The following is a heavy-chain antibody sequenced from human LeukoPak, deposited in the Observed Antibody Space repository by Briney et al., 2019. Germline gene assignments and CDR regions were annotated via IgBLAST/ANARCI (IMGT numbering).Heavy chain of an antibody. Sequence: PGGSLRLSCAASGFTFSSYAMSWVRQPPGKGLEWIGYIYYSGSTNYNPSLKSRVTISVDTSKNQFSLKLSSVTAADTAVYYCAREPLCYFDYWGQGTLVTVSS. V-gene: IGHV4-59*01. J-gene: IGHJ4*02. CDR2: IYYSGST. CDR1: GFTFSSYA. CDR3: AREPLCYFDY.